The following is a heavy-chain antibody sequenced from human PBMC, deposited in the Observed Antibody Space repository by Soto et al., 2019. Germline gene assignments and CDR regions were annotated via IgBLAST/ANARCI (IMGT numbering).Heavy chain of an antibody. CDR2: IIPIIGTA. CDR1: GGTFSSYA. D-gene: IGHD3-22*01. Sequence: SVKVSCKASGGTFSSYAISWVRQAPGQGLEWMGGIIPIIGTANYAQKFQGRVTITADESTSTAYMELSSLRSEDTAVYYCARGGFGGYYDSSGYPLGFDYWGQGTLVTVSS. J-gene: IGHJ4*02. CDR3: ARGGFGGYYDSSGYPLGFDY. V-gene: IGHV1-69*13.